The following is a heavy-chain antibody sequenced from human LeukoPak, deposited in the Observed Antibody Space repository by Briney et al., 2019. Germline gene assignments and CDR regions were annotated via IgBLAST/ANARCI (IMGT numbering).Heavy chain of an antibody. CDR3: ARGALEQYYYDSSGYYPFDY. D-gene: IGHD3-22*01. J-gene: IGHJ4*02. Sequence: ASVKVSCKASGYTFTSYDINWVRQATGQGLEWMGWMNPNSGNTGYAQKFQGRVTMTRNTSISTAYMELSSLRSEDTAVYYCARGALEQYYYDSSGYYPFDYWGQGTLVTASS. CDR2: MNPNSGNT. CDR1: GYTFTSYD. V-gene: IGHV1-8*01.